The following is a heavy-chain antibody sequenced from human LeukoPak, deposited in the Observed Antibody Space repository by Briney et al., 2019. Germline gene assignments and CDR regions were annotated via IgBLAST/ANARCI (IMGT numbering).Heavy chain of an antibody. D-gene: IGHD3-3*01. CDR2: ISAYNGNT. CDR3: ARRNYDFWSGYPQTDYYYYGMDV. CDR1: GYTFTSYG. Sequence: ASVKVSCKASGYTFTSYGIIWVRQAPGQGLEWMGWISAYNGNTNYAQKLQGRVTMTTDTSTSTAYMELRSLRSDDTAVYYCARRNYDFWSGYPQTDYYYYGMDVWGQGTTVTVSS. V-gene: IGHV1-18*01. J-gene: IGHJ6*02.